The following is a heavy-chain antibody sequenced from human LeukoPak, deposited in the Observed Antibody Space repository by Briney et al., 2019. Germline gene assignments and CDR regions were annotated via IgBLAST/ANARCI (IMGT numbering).Heavy chain of an antibody. CDR1: GHTFTGYY. D-gene: IGHD6-19*01. J-gene: IGHJ3*02. V-gene: IGHV1-2*02. CDR2: INPNSGGT. Sequence: GASVKVSCKASGHTFTGYYMHWVRQAPGQGLEWMGWINPNSGGTNYAQKFQGRVTMTRDTSISTAYMELRRLRSDDTAVYYCARGRSGWTEDAFDIWGQGTMVTVSS. CDR3: ARGRSGWTEDAFDI.